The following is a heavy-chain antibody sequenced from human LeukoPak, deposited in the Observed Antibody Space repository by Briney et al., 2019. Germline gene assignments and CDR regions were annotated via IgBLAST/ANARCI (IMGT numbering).Heavy chain of an antibody. CDR2: ISSSSSNI. D-gene: IGHD6-25*01. V-gene: IGHV3-21*05. CDR1: GFTFSSYS. Sequence: GGSLRLSCAASGFTFSSYSMNWVRQAPGKGLEWVSYISSSSSNIYYSDSVKGRFTISRDNANNSLLLQMNSLRVEDTALYYCVRDAASPDFWGQGTLVTVSS. CDR3: VRDAASPDF. J-gene: IGHJ4*02.